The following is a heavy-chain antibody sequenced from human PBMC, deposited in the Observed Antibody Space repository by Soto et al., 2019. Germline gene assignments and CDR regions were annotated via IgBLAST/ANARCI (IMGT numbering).Heavy chain of an antibody. CDR3: ARLLDVVTAVFDY. D-gene: IGHD2-21*02. V-gene: IGHV3-23*01. J-gene: IGHJ4*02. CDR1: GFTFSSYA. Sequence: GGSLRLSCAASGFTFSSYAFSWVRQAPGKGLEGVSAISGSGGSTYYADSVKGRFTISRDNSKNTLYLQMNSLRAEDTAVYYCARLLDVVTAVFDYWGQGTLVTVSS. CDR2: ISGSGGST.